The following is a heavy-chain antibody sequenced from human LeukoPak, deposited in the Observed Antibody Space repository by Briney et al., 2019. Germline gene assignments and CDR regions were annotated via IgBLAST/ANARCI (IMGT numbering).Heavy chain of an antibody. CDR3: ATPSYCSGGSCYSDAFDI. CDR2: ISAYNGNT. D-gene: IGHD2-15*01. V-gene: IGHV1-18*01. CDR1: GYTFTSYG. Sequence: GPVKVSCKASGYTFTSYGISWVRQAPGQGLEWMGWISAYNGNTNYAQKLQGRVTMTTDTSTSTAYMELRSLRSEDTAVYYCATPSYCSGGSCYSDAFDIWGQGTMVTVSS. J-gene: IGHJ3*02.